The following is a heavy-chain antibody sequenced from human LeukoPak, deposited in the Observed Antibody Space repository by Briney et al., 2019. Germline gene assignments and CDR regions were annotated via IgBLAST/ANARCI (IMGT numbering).Heavy chain of an antibody. CDR2: IYHSGST. Sequence: SETLSLTCTVSGYSISSGYYWGWIRQPPGKGLEWIGSIYHSGSTYYNPSLKSRVTISVDKSKNQFSLKLSSVTAADTAVYYCARRGTGNYFDYWGQGTLVTVSS. CDR1: GYSISSGYY. J-gene: IGHJ4*02. CDR3: ARRGTGNYFDY. V-gene: IGHV4-38-2*02. D-gene: IGHD1-1*01.